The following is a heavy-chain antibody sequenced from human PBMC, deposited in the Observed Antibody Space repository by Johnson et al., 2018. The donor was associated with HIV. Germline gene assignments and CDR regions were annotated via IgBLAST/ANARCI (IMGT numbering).Heavy chain of an antibody. CDR2: INSDGSSR. CDR3: ARGRPSGSHDAFDI. J-gene: IGHJ3*02. CDR1: GFTFSSFR. V-gene: IGHV3-74*01. D-gene: IGHD3-22*01. Sequence: VQLVESGGGLVQPGGSLRLSCAASGFTFSSFRMHWVRQVPGKGQVWASRINSDGSSRRYADSVKGRFTISRDNAKNSLYLQMNSLRAEDTAVYYCARGRPSGSHDAFDIWGQGTMVTVSS.